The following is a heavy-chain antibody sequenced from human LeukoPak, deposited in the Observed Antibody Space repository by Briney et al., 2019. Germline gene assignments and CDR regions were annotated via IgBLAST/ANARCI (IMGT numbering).Heavy chain of an antibody. CDR3: ARGIVYYFDY. J-gene: IGHJ4*02. V-gene: IGHV3-66*01. Sequence: GGSLRLSCAASGFAVSSKYMSWVRQAPGKGLEWVSVIYSDGSTYYIDSVKGRFTISRDNSKNTLYLQMNSLRAEDTAVYYCARGIVYYFDYWGQGTLVTVSS. CDR2: IYSDGST. CDR1: GFAVSSKY. D-gene: IGHD5/OR15-5a*01.